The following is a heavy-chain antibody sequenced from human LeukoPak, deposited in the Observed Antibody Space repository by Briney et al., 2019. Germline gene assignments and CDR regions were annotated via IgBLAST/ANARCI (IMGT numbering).Heavy chain of an antibody. CDR1: GFTFSSYG. Sequence: PGGSLRLSCAASGFTFSSYGMHWVRQAPGKGLEWVAFIRYDGSNKYYADSVKGRFTISRDNSKNTLYLQMNSLRAEDTAVYYCAKDRFTMVRGVIPAFDIWGQGTMVTVSS. D-gene: IGHD3-10*01. V-gene: IGHV3-30*02. CDR2: IRYDGSNK. CDR3: AKDRFTMVRGVIPAFDI. J-gene: IGHJ3*02.